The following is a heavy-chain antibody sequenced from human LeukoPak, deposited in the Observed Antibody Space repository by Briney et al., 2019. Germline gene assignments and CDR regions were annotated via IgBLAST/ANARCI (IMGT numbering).Heavy chain of an antibody. J-gene: IGHJ4*02. CDR3: AREGISGLDY. V-gene: IGHV3-48*03. CDR2: IHSSGSSK. CDR1: GFIFDTYD. Sequence: GGSLRLSCAAFGFIFDTYDINWVRQPHGKGLAWVSLIHSSGSSKDYAASGQRRFSISRDNTKNLVYLQMNSLRVEDTALYYCAREGISGLDYWGQGTLVTVSS. D-gene: IGHD3/OR15-3a*01.